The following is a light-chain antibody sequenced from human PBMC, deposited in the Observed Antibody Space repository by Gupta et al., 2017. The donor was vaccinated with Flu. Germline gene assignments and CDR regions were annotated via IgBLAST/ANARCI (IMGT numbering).Light chain of an antibody. V-gene: IGLV1-44*01. J-gene: IGLJ1*01. Sequence: QSVLPQPPSASATPGQRVTISCSGSSSNIGSYTVNWYQQLPGTSPKLLIYGNNQRPSGVPDRFTASKSGTSASLAISGLQSEDEADYYCAAWDDSLNGHYVFGTGTKVTVL. CDR2: GNN. CDR3: AAWDDSLNGHYV. CDR1: SSNIGSYT.